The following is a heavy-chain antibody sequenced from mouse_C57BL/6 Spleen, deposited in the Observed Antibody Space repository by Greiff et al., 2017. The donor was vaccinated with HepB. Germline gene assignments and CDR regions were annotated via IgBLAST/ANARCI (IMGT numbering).Heavy chain of an antibody. CDR2: ISDGGSYT. J-gene: IGHJ2*01. D-gene: IGHD1-1*01. Sequence: EVKLMESGGGLVKPGGSLKLSCAASGFTFSSYAMSWVRQTPEKRLEWVATISDGGSYTYYPDNVKGRFTISRDNAKNNLYLQMSHLKSEDTAMYYCARVYYGSSFLFDYWGQGTTLTVSS. CDR3: ARVYYGSSFLFDY. V-gene: IGHV5-4*03. CDR1: GFTFSSYA.